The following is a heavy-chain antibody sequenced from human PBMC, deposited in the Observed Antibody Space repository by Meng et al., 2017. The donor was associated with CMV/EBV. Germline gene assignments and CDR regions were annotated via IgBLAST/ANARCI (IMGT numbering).Heavy chain of an antibody. J-gene: IGHJ4*02. Sequence: SETLSLTCTVSGGSISSYYWSWIRQPPGKGLEWIGHSYYSGSTNYNPSLKSRVTISVDTSKNQFSLKLSSVTAADTAVYYCARFITFGGVIVIDYWGQGTLVTVSS. CDR3: ARFITFGGVIVIDY. D-gene: IGHD3-16*02. CDR2: SYYSGST. CDR1: GGSISSYY. V-gene: IGHV4-59*01.